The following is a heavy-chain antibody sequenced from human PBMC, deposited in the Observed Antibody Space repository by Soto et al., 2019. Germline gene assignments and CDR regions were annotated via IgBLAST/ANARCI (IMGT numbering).Heavy chain of an antibody. CDR3: ARDSPNVLRFSNGSFDY. D-gene: IGHD3-3*01. J-gene: IGHJ4*02. Sequence: QVQLVQSGAEVKKPGASVKVSCKASGYTFTSYGISWVRQAPGQGLEWMGWISAYNGNTNYAQKLQGRVTMTTYTSTSTAYMALRSLRSDDTAVYYWARDSPNVLRFSNGSFDYLGQGTLVTVSS. CDR2: ISAYNGNT. CDR1: GYTFTSYG. V-gene: IGHV1-18*04.